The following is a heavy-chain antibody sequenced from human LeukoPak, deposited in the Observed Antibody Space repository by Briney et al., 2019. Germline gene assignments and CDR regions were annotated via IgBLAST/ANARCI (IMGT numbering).Heavy chain of an antibody. V-gene: IGHV3-49*04. CDR2: IRSKAYGGTT. D-gene: IGHD3-16*02. J-gene: IGHJ4*02. CDR1: GFTFGDYA. CDR3: TRAMITFGGVIVIPGDY. Sequence: GGSLRLSCTASGFTFGDYAMSWVRQAPGKGLEWVGFIRSKAYGGTTEYAASVKGRFTISRDDYKSIAYLQMNSLKTEDTAVYYCTRAMITFGGVIVIPGDYWGQGTLVTVSS.